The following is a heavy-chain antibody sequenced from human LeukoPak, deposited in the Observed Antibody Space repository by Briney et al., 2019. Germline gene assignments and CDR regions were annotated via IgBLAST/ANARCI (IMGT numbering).Heavy chain of an antibody. Sequence: SVKVSCKASGGTFSSYAISWVRQAPGQGLEWMGRIIPIFGIANYAQKFQGRVTITADKSTSTAYMEPSSLRSEDTAVYYCARLDYYDSSGYGKGFDPWGQGTLVTVSS. CDR3: ARLDYYDSSGYGKGFDP. V-gene: IGHV1-69*04. D-gene: IGHD3-22*01. CDR2: IIPIFGIA. CDR1: GGTFSSYA. J-gene: IGHJ5*02.